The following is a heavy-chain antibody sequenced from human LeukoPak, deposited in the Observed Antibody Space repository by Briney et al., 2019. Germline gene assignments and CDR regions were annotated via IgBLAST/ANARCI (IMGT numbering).Heavy chain of an antibody. CDR3: ARKSSGWPFDY. V-gene: IGHV4-34*01. D-gene: IGHD6-19*01. CDR1: GGSFSGYY. J-gene: IGHJ4*02. CDR2: INHSGST. Sequence: SETLSLTCAVYGGSFSGYYWSWIRQPPGKGLEWIGEINHSGSTNYNPSLKSRVTISVDTSKNQFSLKPSSVTAADTAVYYCARKSSGWPFDYWGQGTLVTVSS.